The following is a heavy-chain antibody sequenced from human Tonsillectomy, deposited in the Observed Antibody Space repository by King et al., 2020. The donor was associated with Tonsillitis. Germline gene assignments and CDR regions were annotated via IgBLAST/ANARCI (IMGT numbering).Heavy chain of an antibody. CDR1: GFTFGSHA. CDR2: TVVDGSDR. CDR3: ARDRSGYTYALDY. V-gene: IGHV3-30*11. J-gene: IGHJ4*02. Sequence: VQLVEAGGGAVQPGRCLRSFFAASGFTFGSHALYWGCQAPCKGLQWGVVTVVDGSDRFYAYSVKGRFAIPRDNSKNTGVLQMNSLRGEDTAVYYCARDRSGYTYALDYWGQGTLVTVSS. D-gene: IGHD5-18*01.